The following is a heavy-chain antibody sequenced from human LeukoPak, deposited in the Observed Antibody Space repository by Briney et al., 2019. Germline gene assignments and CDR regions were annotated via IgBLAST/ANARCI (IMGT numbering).Heavy chain of an antibody. CDR3: AKIHQNRVVVGAKGAFDI. V-gene: IGHV3-23*01. J-gene: IGHJ4*02. D-gene: IGHD2-15*01. CDR1: GLTFNNYA. CDR2: IGSSGGGT. Sequence: GSLRLSCEASGLTFNNYAMHWVRQSSGKGLEWVSGIGSSGGGTYYADSVKGRFTISRDTSKDTVYLQMDSLRAEDTAIYYCAKIHQNRVVVGAKGAFDIWGQGTLVTVSS.